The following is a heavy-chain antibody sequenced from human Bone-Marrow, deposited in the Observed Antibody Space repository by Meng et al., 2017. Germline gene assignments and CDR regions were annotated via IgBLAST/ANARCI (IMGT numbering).Heavy chain of an antibody. CDR3: TREMDIAAAGTNY. CDR1: GFTFGDYA. Sequence: GESLKISCTASGFTFGDYAMSWVRQAPGKGLEWVGFIRSKAYGGTTEYAASVKGRFTISRDDSKSIDYLQMNSLKTEDTAVYYWTREMDIAAAGTNYWGQGTLVTVSS. CDR2: IRSKAYGGTT. D-gene: IGHD6-13*01. J-gene: IGHJ4*02. V-gene: IGHV3-49*04.